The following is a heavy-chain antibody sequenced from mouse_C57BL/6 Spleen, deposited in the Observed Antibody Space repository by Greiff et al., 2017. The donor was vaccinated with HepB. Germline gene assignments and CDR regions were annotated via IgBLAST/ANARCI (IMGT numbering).Heavy chain of an antibody. CDR2: IYPGDGDT. V-gene: IGHV1-82*01. D-gene: IGHD1-1*01. Sequence: QVQLKQSGPELVKPGASVKISCKASGYAFSSSWMNWVKQRPGKGLEWIGRIYPGDGDTNYNGKFKGKATLTADKSSSTAYMQLSSLTSEDSAVYFCAREGYYYGSSHDYWGQGTTLTVSS. CDR3: AREGYYYGSSHDY. J-gene: IGHJ2*01. CDR1: GYAFSSSW.